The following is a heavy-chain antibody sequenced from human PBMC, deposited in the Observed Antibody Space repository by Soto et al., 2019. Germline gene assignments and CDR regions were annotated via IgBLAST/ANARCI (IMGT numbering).Heavy chain of an antibody. CDR1: GGTFSSYT. CDR3: ARGGDGYNLAYKYYFDY. Sequence: QVQLVQSGAEVKKPGSSVKVSCRASGGTFSSYTISWVRQAPGQGLEWMGGIIPMFGTTRYAQKFQGRVTITADKSTNTAYMELSSLRSEDTAVYYCARGGDGYNLAYKYYFDYWGQGTLVTVSS. J-gene: IGHJ4*02. CDR2: IIPMFGTT. D-gene: IGHD5-12*01. V-gene: IGHV1-69*06.